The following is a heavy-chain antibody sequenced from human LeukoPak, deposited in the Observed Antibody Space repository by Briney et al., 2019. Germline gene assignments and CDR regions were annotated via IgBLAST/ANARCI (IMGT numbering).Heavy chain of an antibody. CDR2: IIPILGIA. CDR3: ARGDHTSFDY. V-gene: IGHV1-69*04. D-gene: IGHD2/OR15-2a*01. J-gene: IGHJ4*02. Sequence: VASVKVSCKASGGTFSSYAISWVRQAPGQGLEWMGRIIPILGIANYAQKFQGRVTITADKSTSTAYMELSSLRSEGTAVYYCARGDHTSFDYWGQGTLVTVSS. CDR1: GGTFSSYA.